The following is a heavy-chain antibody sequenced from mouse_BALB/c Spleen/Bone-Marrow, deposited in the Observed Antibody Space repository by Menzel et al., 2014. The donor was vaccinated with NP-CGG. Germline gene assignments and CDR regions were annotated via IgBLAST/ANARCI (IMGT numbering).Heavy chain of an antibody. J-gene: IGHJ2*01. CDR2: IDPASDYT. CDR1: GFNIKDTY. CDR3: ATLTGTFDD. D-gene: IGHD4-1*01. V-gene: IGHV14-3*02. Sequence: EVQGVESGAELVKPGASVKLSCTASGFNIKDTYMHWVKQRPEQGLEWIGRIDPASDYTQFDSKFQGKATITADTSSNTAYLQVSSLTSEGTAVYYCATLTGTFDDWGQGATHTVSS.